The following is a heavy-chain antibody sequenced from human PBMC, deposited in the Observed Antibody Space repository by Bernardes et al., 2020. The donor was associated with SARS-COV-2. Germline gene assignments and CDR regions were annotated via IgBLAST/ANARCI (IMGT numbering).Heavy chain of an antibody. J-gene: IGHJ6*01. CDR2: ISGSSRYR. Sequence: SFASSGFIYSSDSVNWVRQAPGKGLEWVSSISGSSRYRYYADSVKGRFTISRDNAKNSLYLQMNSLRAEDTAVYYCARGEQQLVPYYYYGMDVWGQGTTVTVSS. CDR3: ARGEQQLVPYYYYGMDV. D-gene: IGHD6-13*01. V-gene: IGHV3-21*01. CDR1: GFIYSSDS.